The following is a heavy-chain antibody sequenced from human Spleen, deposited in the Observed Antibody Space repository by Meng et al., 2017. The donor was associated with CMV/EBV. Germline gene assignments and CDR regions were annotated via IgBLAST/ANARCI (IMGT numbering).Heavy chain of an antibody. CDR2: SVGRSIDT. D-gene: IGHD2-21*01. V-gene: IGHV3-23*01. CDR3: AKNLAEYTYYFGD. CDR1: GFTFSTFG. J-gene: IGHJ4*02. Sequence: CVTSGFTFSTFGMSWVRQAPGKGLEWVSTSVGRSIDTAYADSVKGRFTISRDNSKNTLYLLMNSLRVEDTAIYYCAKNLAEYTYYFGDWGLGTLVTVSS.